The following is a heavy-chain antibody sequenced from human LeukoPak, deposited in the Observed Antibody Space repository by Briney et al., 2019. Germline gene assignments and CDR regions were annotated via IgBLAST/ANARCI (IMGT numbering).Heavy chain of an antibody. CDR2: ISWNSGSI. CDR1: GFTFSSYA. J-gene: IGHJ4*02. V-gene: IGHV3-9*01. CDR3: ARDGNYDFWSGYYTAFDY. Sequence: PGGSLRLSCAASGFTFSSYAMSWVRQAPGKGLEWVSGISWNSGSIGYADSVKGRFTISRDNAKNSLYLQMNSLRAEDTALYYCARDGNYDFWSGYYTAFDYWGQGTLVTVSS. D-gene: IGHD3-3*01.